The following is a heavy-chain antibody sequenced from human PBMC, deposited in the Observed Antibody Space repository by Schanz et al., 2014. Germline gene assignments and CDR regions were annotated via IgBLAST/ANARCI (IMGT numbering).Heavy chain of an antibody. CDR3: ARDSPVVPAAPFAY. V-gene: IGHV1-18*01. CDR2: ISTVNGDT. D-gene: IGHD2-2*01. Sequence: QVQLVQSGTEVKKPGASVKVSCKASGYTFTNYGFSWVRQAPGQGLEWMGWISTVNGDTAYAQNMQGRVSMTTETAASTAYMELRSLRSDDTAVYYCARDSPVVPAAPFAYWGQGTLVTVSS. J-gene: IGHJ4*02. CDR1: GYTFTNYG.